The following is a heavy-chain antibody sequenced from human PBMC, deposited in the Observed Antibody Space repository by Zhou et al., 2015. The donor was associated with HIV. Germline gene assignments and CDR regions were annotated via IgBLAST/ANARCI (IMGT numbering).Heavy chain of an antibody. CDR2: ISAYNGNT. V-gene: IGHV1-18*04. J-gene: IGHJ3*02. CDR1: GYTFTGFSGYY. D-gene: IGHD2-2*01. CDR3: ATSYQPLLRGNDAFDI. Sequence: QVQLVQSGAEVKKPGASVKVSCKASGYTFTGFSGYYMHWVRQAPGQGLEWMGWISAYNGNTNYAQKLQGRVTMTTDTSTSTAYMELRSLRSDDTAVYYCATSYQPLLRGNDAFDIWGQGTMVTSLQ.